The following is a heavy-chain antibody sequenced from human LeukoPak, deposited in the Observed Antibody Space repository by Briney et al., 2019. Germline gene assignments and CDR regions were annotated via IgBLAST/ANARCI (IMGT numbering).Heavy chain of an antibody. V-gene: IGHV3-20*04. CDR1: GFTFDDYG. J-gene: IGHJ6*03. CDR3: AREAAYGDSRSYYYYYMDV. CDR2: INWNGGST. D-gene: IGHD4-17*01. Sequence: GGSLRLSCAASGFTFDDYGMSWVRQAPGKGLEWVSGINWNGGSTGYADSVKGRFTISRDNAKNSLYLQMNSLRAEDTALHYCAREAAYGDSRSYYYYYMDVWGKGTTVTVSS.